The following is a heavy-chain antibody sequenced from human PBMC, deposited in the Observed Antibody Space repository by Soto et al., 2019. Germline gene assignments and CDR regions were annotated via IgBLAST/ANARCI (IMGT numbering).Heavy chain of an antibody. CDR2: IGGSGTST. J-gene: IGHJ5*02. D-gene: IGHD6-19*01. V-gene: IGHV3-23*01. Sequence: ESGGGLVQPGGSLRLSCAASEFTFTNYALSWVRQAPGKGLEWVSSIGGSGTSTFYADSVKGRCTISRDNSKNTLHLQMNSLRADDTAIYYCAKAGTDYSGGLNWYDPWGQGTLVTVSS. CDR1: EFTFTNYA. CDR3: AKAGTDYSGGLNWYDP.